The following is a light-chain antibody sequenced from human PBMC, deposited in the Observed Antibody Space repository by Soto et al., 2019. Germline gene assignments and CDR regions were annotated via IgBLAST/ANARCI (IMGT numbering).Light chain of an antibody. J-gene: IGKJ5*01. CDR2: DVS. Sequence: ESVLTQSPATVSLSPGERATLSCRASQPVSSYLAWYQQKPGQAPRLLIYDVSNRATGIPARFSGSGSGTDFTLTISSLEPEDFAVYYCQQYGNSPITFGQGTRLEIK. CDR1: QPVSSY. V-gene: IGKV3-11*01. CDR3: QQYGNSPIT.